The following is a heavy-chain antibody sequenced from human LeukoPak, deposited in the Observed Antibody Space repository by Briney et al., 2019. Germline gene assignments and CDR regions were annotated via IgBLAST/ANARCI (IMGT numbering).Heavy chain of an antibody. J-gene: IGHJ4*02. Sequence: GGSLRLSCAASGFTFSSYAMSWVRLAPGKGLEWVSAISGSGGSTYYADSVKGRFTISRDNSKNTLYLQMNSLRAEDTAVYYCAKAGDFWSGYYNFDYWGQGTLVTVSS. CDR2: ISGSGGST. CDR3: AKAGDFWSGYYNFDY. CDR1: GFTFSSYA. V-gene: IGHV3-23*01. D-gene: IGHD3-3*01.